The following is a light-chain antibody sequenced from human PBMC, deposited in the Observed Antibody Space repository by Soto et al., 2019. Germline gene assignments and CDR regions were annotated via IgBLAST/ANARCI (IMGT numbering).Light chain of an antibody. V-gene: IGKV1-39*01. CDR3: QQSYSNTLT. Sequence: DIQMTQYPTSLSASVGDRVTITCGASQSISSYLNWYQQKQGKAPKLLIYAASSLQSGVPSRLSGSGSGTDFTLTISSMKNEDFETYYCQQSYSNTLTFGQGTRLEIK. J-gene: IGKJ5*01. CDR1: QSISSY. CDR2: AAS.